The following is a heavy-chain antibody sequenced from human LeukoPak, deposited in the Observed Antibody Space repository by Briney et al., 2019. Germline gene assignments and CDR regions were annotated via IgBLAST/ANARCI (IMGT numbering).Heavy chain of an antibody. Sequence: AASVKLSCKACGYIFPNLGVLWVRQASGQGFEWMGSIRTDNGNTNYAQKLQGRVTMTTHTSTRTAYMELRSLRSDDAAVYYCARRLTAAAYRWFDPWGQGSLVTASS. CDR2: IRTDNGNT. J-gene: IGHJ5*02. CDR3: ARRLTAAAYRWFDP. V-gene: IGHV1-18*01. CDR1: GYIFPNLG. D-gene: IGHD6-13*01.